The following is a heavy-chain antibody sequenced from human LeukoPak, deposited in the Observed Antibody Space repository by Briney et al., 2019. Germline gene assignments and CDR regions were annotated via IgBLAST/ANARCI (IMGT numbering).Heavy chain of an antibody. V-gene: IGHV4-4*07. D-gene: IGHD2-21*02. CDR2: IYPSGST. CDR3: ARVGGDCGGDCYHYYSMDV. CDR1: VGSISNYY. Sequence: PSETLSLTRSVSVGSISNYYWSCIRQPAGKGLECIGRIYPSGSTNYNPSLKSRVTISGDKSKNQFSLKMSSVTAADTAVYYCARVGGDCGGDCYHYYSMDVWGKGTTVTVSS. J-gene: IGHJ6*03.